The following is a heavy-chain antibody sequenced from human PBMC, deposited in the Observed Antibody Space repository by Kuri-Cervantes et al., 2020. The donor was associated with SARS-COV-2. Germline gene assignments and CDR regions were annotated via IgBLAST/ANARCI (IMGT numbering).Heavy chain of an antibody. V-gene: IGHV3-48*01. CDR2: ISSSTSTK. CDR3: AKDNQVWDYMDY. Sequence: GESLKISCAASGFSLSRYTMNWVRQAPGKGLEWVSDISSSTSTKYYVGSVKGRFTICRDKARRSLYLQMNSLRAEDTAVYYCAKDNQVWDYMDYWGQGTLVTVSS. J-gene: IGHJ4*02. D-gene: IGHD3-16*01. CDR1: GFSLSRYT.